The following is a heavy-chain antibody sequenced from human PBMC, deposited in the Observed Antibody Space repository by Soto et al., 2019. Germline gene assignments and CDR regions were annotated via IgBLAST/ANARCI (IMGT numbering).Heavy chain of an antibody. CDR3: ARGGGSTKVDY. Sequence: QVQLQESGPGLVKPSQTLSLTCTVSGGSITSSGYYWSWIRQHPGEGLEWIGFTSNSGSTSYNPSLKSRVTISVDTSSHQFALNLKSVTAADTAVSYWARGGGSTKVDYWGQGTLVTVSP. D-gene: IGHD2-2*01. V-gene: IGHV4-31*03. CDR1: GGSITSSGYY. CDR2: TSNSGST. J-gene: IGHJ4*02.